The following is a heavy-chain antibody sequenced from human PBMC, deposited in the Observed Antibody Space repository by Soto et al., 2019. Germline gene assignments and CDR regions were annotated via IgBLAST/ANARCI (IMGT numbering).Heavy chain of an antibody. Sequence: QVQLVQSGAEVKKPGSSVKVSCKDSGDTFYNYAISWVRQAPGQGREWMGGIIPIFGTANYAQKVQGRVTITADESTSTAYMEMSSLRSDDTAVYYCARSAQDILLVPTAIGSLDYWGQGTLVTVSS. CDR2: IIPIFGTA. J-gene: IGHJ4*02. CDR3: ARSAQDILLVPTAIGSLDY. D-gene: IGHD2-2*01. CDR1: GDTFYNYA. V-gene: IGHV1-69*12.